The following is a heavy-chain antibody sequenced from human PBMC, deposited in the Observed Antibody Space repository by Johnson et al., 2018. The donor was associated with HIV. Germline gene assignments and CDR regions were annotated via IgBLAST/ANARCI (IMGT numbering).Heavy chain of an antibody. V-gene: IGHV3-53*01. CDR2: IYSGGTT. J-gene: IGHJ3*02. CDR1: GFTVSSNY. CDR3: TTKTTVVTLGFDI. Sequence: VQLVESGGGLIQPGGSLRLSCAASGFTVSSNYMSWVRQAPGKGLEWVSVIYSGGTTYYVDSVKGRFTISRDNAKNSLYLQMNSLRAEDTAVYYCTTKTTVVTLGFDIWGQGTMVTVSS. D-gene: IGHD4-23*01.